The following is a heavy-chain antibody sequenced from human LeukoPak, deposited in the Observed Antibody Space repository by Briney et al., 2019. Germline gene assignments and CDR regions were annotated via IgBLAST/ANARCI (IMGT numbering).Heavy chain of an antibody. J-gene: IGHJ3*02. CDR2: INTNTGNP. D-gene: IGHD3-22*01. CDR3: ARKGPMDYYDSSGYEPHAFDI. V-gene: IGHV7-4-1*02. Sequence: ASVKVSCKASGYTFTSYAMNWVRQAPGQGLEWMGWINTNTGNPTYAQGFTGRFVFSLDTSVSTAYLQISSLKAEDTAVYYCARKGPMDYYDSSGYEPHAFDIWGQGTMVTVSS. CDR1: GYTFTSYA.